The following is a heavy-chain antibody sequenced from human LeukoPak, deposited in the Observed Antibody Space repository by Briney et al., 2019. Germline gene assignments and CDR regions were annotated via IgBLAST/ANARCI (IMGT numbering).Heavy chain of an antibody. V-gene: IGHV3-11*03. CDR2: ISSSSTYT. J-gene: IGHJ4*02. CDR3: ARRMTSVTTFDY. Sequence: GGSLRLSCAASGFTFSDYYMSWMRQALGKGLEWVSYISSSSTYTNYADSVKGRFTISRDNARNSLYLQMSSLRADDTAVYYCARRMTSVTTFDYWGQGTLVTVCS. CDR1: GFTFSDYY. D-gene: IGHD4-17*01.